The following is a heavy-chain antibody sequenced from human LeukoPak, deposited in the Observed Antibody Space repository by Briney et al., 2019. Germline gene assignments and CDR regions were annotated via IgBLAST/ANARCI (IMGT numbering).Heavy chain of an antibody. CDR1: GGSISSSSYY. CDR3: ARHGIAASLASHLDY. CDR2: IYYSGST. D-gene: IGHD6-6*01. V-gene: IGHV4-39*01. Sequence: SETLSLTSTVSGGSISSSSYYWGWIRQPPGKGLEWIGSIYYSGSTYYNPSLKSRVTISVDTSKNQFSLKLSSVTAADTAVYYCARHGIAASLASHLDYWGQGTLVTVSS. J-gene: IGHJ4*02.